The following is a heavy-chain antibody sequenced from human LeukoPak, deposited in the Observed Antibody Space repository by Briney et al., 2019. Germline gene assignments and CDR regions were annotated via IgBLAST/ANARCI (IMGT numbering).Heavy chain of an antibody. CDR2: INPNSGGT. J-gene: IGHJ6*03. Sequence: ASVKVSCKASGGTFSSYAISWVRQAPGQGLEWMGWINPNSGGTNYAQKFQGRVTMTRDTFISTAYMELSRLRSEDTAEYYCARASTPPYGSGSSIDDIYYYYHYMDVWGKGTTVTVSS. CDR3: ARASTPPYGSGSSIDDIYYYYHYMDV. D-gene: IGHD3-10*01. V-gene: IGHV1-2*02. CDR1: GGTFSSYA.